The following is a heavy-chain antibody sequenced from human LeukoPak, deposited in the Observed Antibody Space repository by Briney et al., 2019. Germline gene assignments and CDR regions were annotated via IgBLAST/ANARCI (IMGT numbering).Heavy chain of an antibody. Sequence: PGGSLRLSCAASGFTFSSYAMSWVRQAPGKGLEWVSAISGSGGSTYYADSVKGRFTISRDNSKNTLYLQMNSLRAEDTAVYYCARDLDPYSYGYKGAFDIWGQGTMVTVSS. J-gene: IGHJ3*02. CDR3: ARDLDPYSYGYKGAFDI. D-gene: IGHD5-18*01. CDR1: GFTFSSYA. V-gene: IGHV3-23*01. CDR2: ISGSGGST.